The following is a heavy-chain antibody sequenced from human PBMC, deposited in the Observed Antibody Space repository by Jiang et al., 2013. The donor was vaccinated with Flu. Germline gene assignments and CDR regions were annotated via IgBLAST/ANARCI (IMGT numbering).Heavy chain of an antibody. V-gene: IGHV1-69*01. CDR1: GGGFSAYA. CDR2: IIPISGTA. D-gene: IGHD3-10*01. CDR3: ATTIDNYFGSVSGDYYSAMDV. Sequence: SGAEVKKPGSAVKVSCRASGGGFSAYAISWVRQAPGQGLEWMGGIIPISGTAYYAQRFQGRVTISADESAGTGYMQLSSLRSEDTAVYYCATTIDNYFGSVSGDYYSAMDVWGQGTTVTVSS. J-gene: IGHJ6*02.